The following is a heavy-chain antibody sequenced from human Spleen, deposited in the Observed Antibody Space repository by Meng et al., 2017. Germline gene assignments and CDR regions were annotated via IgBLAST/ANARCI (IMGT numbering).Heavy chain of an antibody. J-gene: IGHJ4*02. CDR1: GGSFSDYY. Sequence: QVQLQQWGAGLLKPSETLSLPCVVSGGSFSDYYWSWIRQPPGKGLEWIGEINHSRSTNYNPSLESRATISVDTSQNNLSLKLSSVTAADPAVYYCARGPTTMAHDFDYWGQGTLVTVSS. V-gene: IGHV4-34*01. CDR2: INHSRST. CDR3: ARGPTTMAHDFDY. D-gene: IGHD5-24*01.